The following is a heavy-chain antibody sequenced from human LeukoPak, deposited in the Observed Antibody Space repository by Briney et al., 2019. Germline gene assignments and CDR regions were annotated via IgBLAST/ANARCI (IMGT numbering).Heavy chain of an antibody. CDR3: ARVRPTPSAFDI. V-gene: IGHV3-21*01. CDR1: GLTFSSYS. J-gene: IGHJ3*02. CDR2: ISSSSSYI. Sequence: GGSLRLSCAASGLTFSSYSMNWVRQAPGKGLEWVSSISSSSSYIYYADSVKGRFTISRDNAKNSLYLQMNSLRAEDTAVYYCARVRPTPSAFDIWGQGTMVTVSS.